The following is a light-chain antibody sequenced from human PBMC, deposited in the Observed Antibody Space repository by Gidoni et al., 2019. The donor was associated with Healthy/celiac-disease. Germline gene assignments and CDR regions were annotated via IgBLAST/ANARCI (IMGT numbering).Light chain of an antibody. Sequence: DIQMTQSPSTLSASVGDRVTITCRASHSISSWWAWYQQKPGKAPKLLIYKASSLESGVPSRFSGSGSGTEFTLTISSLQPDDFATYYCQQYNSYPWTFGQGTKVEIK. V-gene: IGKV1-5*03. J-gene: IGKJ1*01. CDR2: KAS. CDR3: QQYNSYPWT. CDR1: HSISSW.